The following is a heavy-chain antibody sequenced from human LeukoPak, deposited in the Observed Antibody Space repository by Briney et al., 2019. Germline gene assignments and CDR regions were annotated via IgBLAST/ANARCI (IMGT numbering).Heavy chain of an antibody. J-gene: IGHJ5*02. CDR3: ARRLVIIRNWFDP. CDR2: INHSGST. D-gene: IGHD3-3*01. Sequence: SETLSLTCAVYGGSFSGYYWSWIRQPPGKGLEWIGEINHSGSTNYNPSLKSRVTISVDTSKNQFSLKLSSVTAADTAVYFCARRLVIIRNWFDPWGQGTLVTVSS. V-gene: IGHV4-34*01. CDR1: GGSFSGYY.